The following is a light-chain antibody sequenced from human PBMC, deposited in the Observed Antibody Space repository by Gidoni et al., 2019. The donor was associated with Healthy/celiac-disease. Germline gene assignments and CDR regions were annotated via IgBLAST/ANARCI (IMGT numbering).Light chain of an antibody. CDR2: DAS. CDR1: QSVSSY. J-gene: IGKJ4*01. V-gene: IGKV3-11*01. CDR3: QQRSNWSIT. Sequence: EIVLTPSPATLSLSPGERATLSCRASQSVSSYLAWYQQKPGQATRLLIHDASNRATGIPARFSGRGSGTEFTLSLSSLEPEDFAVYYYQQRSNWSITFXGXTKVEIK.